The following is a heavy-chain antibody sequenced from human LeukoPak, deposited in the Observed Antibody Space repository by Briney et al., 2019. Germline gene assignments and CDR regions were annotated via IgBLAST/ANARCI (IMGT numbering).Heavy chain of an antibody. J-gene: IGHJ6*02. CDR2: IYSGGST. CDR3: ARDVVGPAVAGTYYYYGMDV. D-gene: IGHD6-19*01. Sequence: PGGPLRLSCAASGFTVSSNYMSWVRQAPGKGLEWVSVIYSGGSTYYADSVKGRFTISRDNSKNTLYLQMNSLRAEDTAVYYCARDVVGPAVAGTYYYYGMDVWGQGTTVTVSS. CDR1: GFTVSSNY. V-gene: IGHV3-53*01.